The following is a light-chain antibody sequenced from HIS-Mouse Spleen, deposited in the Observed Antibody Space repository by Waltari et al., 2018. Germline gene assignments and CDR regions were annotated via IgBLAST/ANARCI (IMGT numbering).Light chain of an antibody. Sequence: DIKMTQSPSSLSASVGDRVTITCRASQSISSYLNLYQQKPGKAPKLLIYAASSLQCGVPSRFSGSGSGTDFTLTISSLQPEDFATYYCQQSYSTPRTFGQGTKLEIK. CDR1: QSISSY. CDR3: QQSYSTPRT. CDR2: AAS. J-gene: IGKJ2*01. V-gene: IGKV1-39*01.